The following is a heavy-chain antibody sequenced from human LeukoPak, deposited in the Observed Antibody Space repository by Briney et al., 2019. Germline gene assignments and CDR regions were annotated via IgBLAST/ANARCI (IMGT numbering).Heavy chain of an antibody. CDR3: AIMHGYYDGSGYWVQ. CDR2: ITPNADRT. J-gene: IGHJ1*01. CDR1: GFTFGSYG. D-gene: IGHD3-22*01. Sequence: GGSLRLSCAASGFTFGSYGMSWVRQAPGKGREWVSFITPNADRTSYADSVEGRFTISRDNPRNPLYMQMNSLRDEDTAIYYCAIMHGYYDGSGYWVQWGQGTLVTVSS. V-gene: IGHV3-23*01.